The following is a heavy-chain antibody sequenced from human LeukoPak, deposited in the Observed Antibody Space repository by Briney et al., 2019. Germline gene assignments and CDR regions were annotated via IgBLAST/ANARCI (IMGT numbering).Heavy chain of an antibody. Sequence: GGSLRLSCAASGFTFSSYGMHWVRQAPGKGLEWVAVIWYDGSNKYYADSVKGRFTISRDNSKNTLYLQMNSLRAEDTAVYYCARGADYCSGGSCFSFHLDYWGQGTLVTVSS. D-gene: IGHD2-15*01. V-gene: IGHV3-33*01. CDR1: GFTFSSYG. CDR2: IWYDGSNK. J-gene: IGHJ4*02. CDR3: ARGADYCSGGSCFSFHLDY.